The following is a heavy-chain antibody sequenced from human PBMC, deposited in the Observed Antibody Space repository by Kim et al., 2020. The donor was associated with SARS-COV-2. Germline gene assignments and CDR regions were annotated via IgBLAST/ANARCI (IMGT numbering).Heavy chain of an antibody. CDR1: GFTFSIYS. J-gene: IGHJ4*02. V-gene: IGHV3-48*02. CDR3: ARVGRSGYTVDY. Sequence: GGSLRLSCAASGFTFSIYSIDWVRRAPGKGLEWIIYISSTSRNIYYADSVKGRFTVSRDNAENSVYLQMDSLTDEDTAIYYCARVGRSGYTVDYWGQGTPITVSS. D-gene: IGHD5-12*01. CDR2: ISSTSRNI.